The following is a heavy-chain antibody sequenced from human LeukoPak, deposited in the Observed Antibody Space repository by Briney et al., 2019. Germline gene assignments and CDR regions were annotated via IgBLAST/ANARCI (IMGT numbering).Heavy chain of an antibody. J-gene: IGHJ5*02. V-gene: IGHV4-59*12. Sequence: GSLRLSCAASGFTFNRYYMIWVRESPGRGREGIGYIYNSGSTYYNPSLKSRVTISVDTSKNQFSLRLSSVTAADTAVYYCARWGTYASTSNWFDPWGQGTLVTVSS. D-gene: IGHD2-2*01. CDR3: ARWGTYASTSNWFDP. CDR2: IYNSGST. CDR1: GFTFNRYY.